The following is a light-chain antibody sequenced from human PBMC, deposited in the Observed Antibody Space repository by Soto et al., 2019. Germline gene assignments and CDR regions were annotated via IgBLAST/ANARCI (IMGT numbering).Light chain of an antibody. CDR1: QSISSW. J-gene: IGKJ1*01. CDR3: QQYNSYVWT. CDR2: DAS. V-gene: IGKV1-5*01. Sequence: DIQMTQSPSTLSASVGDRVTITCRASQSISSWLAWYQQKPGKAPKLLIYDASSLESGVPSRFSGSGSGTEFTLTISSLQPDDFATYYCQQYNSYVWTFGQGTK.